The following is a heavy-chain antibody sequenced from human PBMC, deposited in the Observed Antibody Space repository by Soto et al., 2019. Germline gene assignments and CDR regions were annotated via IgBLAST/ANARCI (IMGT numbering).Heavy chain of an antibody. V-gene: IGHV2-5*01. CDR2: IYWNDDE. CDR3: THMYYFDGSGYYPNADY. D-gene: IGHD3-22*01. CDR1: GFSLNTSGVS. Sequence: QITLKESGPTLVKPTQTLTLTCSFSGFSLNTSGVSVGWIRQPPGKALEWLALIYWNDDERYSPSLKTRLTITKDTSKNQVVLRMTNMDPVDTATYYCTHMYYFDGSGYYPNADYWGRGTLVTVSS. J-gene: IGHJ4*02.